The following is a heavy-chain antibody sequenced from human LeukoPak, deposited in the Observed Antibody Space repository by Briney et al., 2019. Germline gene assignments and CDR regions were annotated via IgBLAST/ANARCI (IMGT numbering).Heavy chain of an antibody. D-gene: IGHD3-22*01. J-gene: IGHJ3*02. Sequence: GGSLRLSCAASGFTFSSYWMSWVRQAPGKGLEWVANIKQDGSEKYYVDSVKGRFTISRDNAKNSLYLQMNSLRAEDTAVYYCARGYYYDSSGYYYAGDDDAFDIWGQGTMDTVSS. CDR2: IKQDGSEK. CDR1: GFTFSSYW. CDR3: ARGYYYDSSGYYYAGDDDAFDI. V-gene: IGHV3-7*01.